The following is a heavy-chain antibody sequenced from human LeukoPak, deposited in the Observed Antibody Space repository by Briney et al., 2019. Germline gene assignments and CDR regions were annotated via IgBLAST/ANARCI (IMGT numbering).Heavy chain of an antibody. Sequence: SETLSLTCTVSGGSISSYYWSWIRQPPGKGLEWIGYIFYTGSTNYNPSLKSRVTMSVDTSKNQFFLKLSSVTAADTAVYCCARGGRTVTTNFDYWGQGTLVTVSS. V-gene: IGHV4-59*01. J-gene: IGHJ4*02. CDR3: ARGGRTVTTNFDY. D-gene: IGHD4-17*01. CDR1: GGSISSYY. CDR2: IFYTGST.